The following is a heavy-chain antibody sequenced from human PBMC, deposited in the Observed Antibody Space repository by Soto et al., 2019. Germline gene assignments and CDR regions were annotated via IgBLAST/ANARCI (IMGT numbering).Heavy chain of an antibody. CDR3: AREASSSWYGRAKHFDY. CDR1: GFTFSSYA. Sequence: GGSLRLSCAASGFTFSSYAMHWFRQAPGKGLEWVAVISYDGSNKYYADSVKGRFTISRDNSKNTLYLQMNSLRAEDTAVYYCAREASSSWYGRAKHFDYWGQGTLVTVSS. CDR2: ISYDGSNK. D-gene: IGHD6-13*01. V-gene: IGHV3-30-3*01. J-gene: IGHJ4*02.